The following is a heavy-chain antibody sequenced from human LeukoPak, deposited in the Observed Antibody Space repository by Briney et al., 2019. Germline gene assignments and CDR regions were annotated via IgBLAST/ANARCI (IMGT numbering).Heavy chain of an antibody. D-gene: IGHD3-22*01. Sequence: EPSETLSLTCAVYGGSFSGYYWSWIRQPPGKGLEWIGEINHSGSTNYNPSLKGRVTISVDTSKNQFSLKLSSVTAADTAVYYCARRNYYYDSSGYPRSSYFDYWGQGTLVTVSS. CDR2: INHSGST. CDR1: GGSFSGYY. CDR3: ARRNYYYDSSGYPRSSYFDY. J-gene: IGHJ4*02. V-gene: IGHV4-34*01.